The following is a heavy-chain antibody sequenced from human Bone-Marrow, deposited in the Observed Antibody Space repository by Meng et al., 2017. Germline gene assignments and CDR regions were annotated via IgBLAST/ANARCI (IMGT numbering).Heavy chain of an antibody. J-gene: IGHJ4*02. CDR3: ARDGNYYGSGSYYSNFDY. CDR1: GGTFSSYA. CDR2: IIPIFGTA. V-gene: IGHV1-69*01. D-gene: IGHD3-10*01. Sequence: QVQLVQAGAGVKKPGSSVKVSCKASGGTFSSYAISWVRQAPGQGLEWMGGIIPIFGTANYAQKFQGRVTITADESTSTAYMELSSLRSEDTAVYYCARDGNYYGSGSYYSNFDYWGQGTLVTVSS.